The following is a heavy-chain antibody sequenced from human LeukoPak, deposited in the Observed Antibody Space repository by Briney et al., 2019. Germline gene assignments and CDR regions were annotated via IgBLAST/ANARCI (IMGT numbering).Heavy chain of an antibody. D-gene: IGHD6-19*01. V-gene: IGHV4-59*08. CDR1: GGSISSYY. CDR2: IYHSGST. CDR3: ARAVAGTLREYYFDY. Sequence: SETLSLTCTVSGGSISSYYWSWIRQPPGKGLEWIGYIYHSGSTYYNPSLKSRVTISVDTSKNQFSLKLSSVTAADTAVYYCARAVAGTLREYYFDYWGQGTLVTVSS. J-gene: IGHJ4*02.